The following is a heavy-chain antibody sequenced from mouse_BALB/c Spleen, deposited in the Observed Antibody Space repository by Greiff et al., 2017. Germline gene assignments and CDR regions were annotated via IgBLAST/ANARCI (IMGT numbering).Heavy chain of an antibody. CDR3: ASGDYYGSSHWYFDV. D-gene: IGHD1-1*01. CDR2: ISYDGSN. CDR1: GYSITSGYY. J-gene: IGHJ1*01. Sequence: VQLKQSGPGLVKPSQSLSLTCSVTGYSITSGYYWNWIRQFPGNKLEWMGYISYDGSNNYNPSLKNRISITRDTSKNQFFLKLNSVTTEDTATYYCASGDYYGSSHWYFDVWGAGTTVTVSS. V-gene: IGHV3-6*02.